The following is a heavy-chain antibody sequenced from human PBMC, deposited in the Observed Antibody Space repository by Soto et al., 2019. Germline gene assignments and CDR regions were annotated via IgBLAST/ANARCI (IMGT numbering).Heavy chain of an antibody. J-gene: IGHJ4*02. D-gene: IGHD4-17*01. Sequence: ASVKVSCKASGYTFTGYAMHWVRQAPGQRLEWMGWINAGNGNTKYSQKFQGRVTITRDTSASTAYMELNSLRAEDTAVYYCARDPQLDDYGDSFDYWGQGTLVTVSS. CDR2: INAGNGNT. CDR3: ARDPQLDDYGDSFDY. CDR1: GYTFTGYA. V-gene: IGHV1-3*01.